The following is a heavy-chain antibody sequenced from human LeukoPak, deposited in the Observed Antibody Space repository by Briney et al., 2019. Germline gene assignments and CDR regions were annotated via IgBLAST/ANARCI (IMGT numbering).Heavy chain of an antibody. Sequence: GGSLRLSCAASGFTVSSNYMSWVRQAPGKGLEWVSVIYSGGSTYYAGSVKGRFTISRDNSKNTLYLQMNSLRAEDTAVYYCARAGYYDSSGLFGAFDIWGQGTMVTVSS. J-gene: IGHJ3*02. CDR1: GFTVSSNY. D-gene: IGHD3-22*01. V-gene: IGHV3-66*02. CDR2: IYSGGST. CDR3: ARAGYYDSSGLFGAFDI.